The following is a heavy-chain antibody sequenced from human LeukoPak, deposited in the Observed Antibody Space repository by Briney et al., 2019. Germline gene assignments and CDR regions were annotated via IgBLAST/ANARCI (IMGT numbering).Heavy chain of an antibody. V-gene: IGHV3-72*01. CDR1: GFTLSDHY. CDR2: IRNKANSYAT. CDR3: ARSYCSSTNCYGLDYFDY. J-gene: IGHJ4*02. Sequence: GGSLRLSCATSGFTLSDHYIDWVRQAPGKGLEWVGRIRNKANSYATEYAASVKGRFAISSDDSQNSLYLQMNSLKTEDTAVYYCARSYCSSTNCYGLDYFDYWGQGTLVTVSS. D-gene: IGHD2-2*01.